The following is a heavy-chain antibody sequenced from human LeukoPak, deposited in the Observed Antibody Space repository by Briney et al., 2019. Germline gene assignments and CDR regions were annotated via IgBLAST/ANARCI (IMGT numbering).Heavy chain of an antibody. V-gene: IGHV1-69*06. Sequence: SVKVSCKASGGTFSSYAISWVRQAPGQGLEWMGGIIPIFGTANYAQKFQGRVTITADKSTSTAYMELSSLRSEDTAVYYCASSNEVGAADYWGQGTLVTVSS. J-gene: IGHJ4*02. CDR2: IIPIFGTA. CDR1: GGTFSSYA. D-gene: IGHD1-26*01. CDR3: ASSNEVGAADY.